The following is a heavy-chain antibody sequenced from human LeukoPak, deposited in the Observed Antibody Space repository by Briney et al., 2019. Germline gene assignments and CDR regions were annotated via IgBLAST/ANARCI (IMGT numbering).Heavy chain of an antibody. CDR1: GFTFSSYA. CDR3: AKDRGYYDSSGYYYY. Sequence: SGGSLRLSCAASGFTFSSYAMSWVRQAPGKGLEWVSAISGSGGSTYYADSVKGRFTISRDNSKNTLYLQMNSLRAEDTAVYYCAKDRGYYDSSGYYYYWGQGTLVTVSS. CDR2: ISGSGGST. D-gene: IGHD3-22*01. J-gene: IGHJ4*02. V-gene: IGHV3-23*01.